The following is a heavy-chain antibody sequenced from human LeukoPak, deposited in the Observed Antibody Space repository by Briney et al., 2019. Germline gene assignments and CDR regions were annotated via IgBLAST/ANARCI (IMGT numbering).Heavy chain of an antibody. CDR1: GYTFTGYY. D-gene: IGHD6-6*01. CDR3: ARDRRIAARQYYYYYGMDV. V-gene: IGHV1-2*02. CDR2: INPNSGGT. J-gene: IGHJ6*02. Sequence: ASVKVSCKASGYTFTGYYMHWVRQAPGQGLEWMGWINPNSGGTNYAQKFQGRVTMTRDTSTSTAYMELSRLRSDDTAVYYCARDRRIAARQYYYYYGMDVWGQGTTVTVSS.